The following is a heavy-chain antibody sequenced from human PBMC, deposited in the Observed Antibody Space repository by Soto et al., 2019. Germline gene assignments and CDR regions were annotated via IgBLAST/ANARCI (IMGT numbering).Heavy chain of an antibody. D-gene: IGHD5-12*01. CDR1: GFTFSTYA. J-gene: IGHJ3*02. CDR2: ISGSGGST. Sequence: EVQLLESGGGLVQPGGSLRLSCAASGFTFSTYAMSWVRQVPGKGLEWVSAISGSGGSTYYAASVKGRFTISRDNSKNTLYLQMNSLRTEDTAVYYCAKEMRDGYQNTFDIWGQGTMVTVSS. V-gene: IGHV3-23*01. CDR3: AKEMRDGYQNTFDI.